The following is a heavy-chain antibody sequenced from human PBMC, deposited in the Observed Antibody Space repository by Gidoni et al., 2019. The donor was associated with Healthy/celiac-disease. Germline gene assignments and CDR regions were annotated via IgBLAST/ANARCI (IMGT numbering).Heavy chain of an antibody. V-gene: IGHV4-34*01. CDR1: GGSFSGYS. Sequence: QVQLQQWGAGLLKPSETLSLTCAVYGGSFSGYSWSWIRQPPGKGLEWIGEINHSGSTNYNPSLKSRVTISVDTSKNQFSLKLSSVTAADTAVYYCARGGDCSSTSCYGVGYMDVWGKGTTVTVSS. CDR3: ARGGDCSSTSCYGVGYMDV. D-gene: IGHD2-2*01. J-gene: IGHJ6*03. CDR2: INHSGST.